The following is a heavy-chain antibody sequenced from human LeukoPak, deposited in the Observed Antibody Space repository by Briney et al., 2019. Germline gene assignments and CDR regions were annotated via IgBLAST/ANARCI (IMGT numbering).Heavy chain of an antibody. Sequence: SETLSLTCTVSGGSISSYYWSWIRQPPGKGLEWIGYIYYSGSTNYNPSLKSRVTISVDTSKNQFSLKLSSVTAAGTAVYYCARYRAGYCSGGSCYRWFDPWGQGTLVTVSS. CDR2: IYYSGST. V-gene: IGHV4-59*08. J-gene: IGHJ5*02. D-gene: IGHD2-15*01. CDR3: ARYRAGYCSGGSCYRWFDP. CDR1: GGSISSYY.